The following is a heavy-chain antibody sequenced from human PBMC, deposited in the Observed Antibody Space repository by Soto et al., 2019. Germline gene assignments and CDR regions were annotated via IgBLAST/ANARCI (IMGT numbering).Heavy chain of an antibody. CDR3: ARDSSSAKEWGYYYGMDV. D-gene: IGHD2-15*01. V-gene: IGHV1-69*13. Sequence: ASVKVSCKASGGTFSSYAISWVRQAPGQGLEWMGGIIPIFGTANYAQKFQGRVTITADESTSTAYMELSSLRSEDTAVYYCARDSSSAKEWGYYYGMDVWGQGTTVTVSS. CDR2: IIPIFGTA. CDR1: GGTFSSYA. J-gene: IGHJ6*02.